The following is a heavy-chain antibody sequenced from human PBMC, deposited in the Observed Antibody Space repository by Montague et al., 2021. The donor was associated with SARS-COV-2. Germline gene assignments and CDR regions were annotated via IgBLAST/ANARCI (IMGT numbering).Heavy chain of an antibody. CDR3: ARGSEYYCPAFDY. J-gene: IGHJ4*01. CDR2: IYSNDNT. Sequence: SETLSLTCTVSGASMSGYHWCWIRKPAGKALELICRIYSNDNTTYNPSLKIRLTMSVDTSARQFSLKLTSVSAADTASSYCARGSEYYCPAFDYWGHGKLVTVSS. CDR1: GASMSGYH. D-gene: IGHD2/OR15-2a*01. V-gene: IGHV4-4*07.